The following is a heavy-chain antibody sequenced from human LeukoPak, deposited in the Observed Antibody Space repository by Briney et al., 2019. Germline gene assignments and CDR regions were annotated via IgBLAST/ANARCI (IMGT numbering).Heavy chain of an antibody. CDR2: IYYSGST. D-gene: IGHD2-2*01. V-gene: IGHV4-39*01. Sequence: SETLSLTCTVSGGSISSSSYYWGWIRQPPGKGLEWIGSIYYSGSTYYNPSLKSRVTISVDTSKNQFSLKLSSVTAADTAVYYCARHPTDIVVVPAAEGAFDIWGQGTMVTVSS. CDR1: GGSISSSSYY. CDR3: ARHPTDIVVVPAAEGAFDI. J-gene: IGHJ3*02.